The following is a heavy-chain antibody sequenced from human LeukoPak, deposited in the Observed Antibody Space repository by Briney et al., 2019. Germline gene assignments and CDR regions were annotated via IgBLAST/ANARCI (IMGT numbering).Heavy chain of an antibody. J-gene: IGHJ4*02. CDR1: GFTFSGSA. Sequence: GGSLRLSCAASGFTFSGSAMHWARQASGKGLEWVGRIRSKANSYAIAYAASVKGRFTISRDDSKNTAYLQMNSLKTEDTAVYYCTSGGYSYGKFDYWGQGTLVTVSS. V-gene: IGHV3-73*01. CDR2: IRSKANSYAI. CDR3: TSGGYSYGKFDY. D-gene: IGHD5-18*01.